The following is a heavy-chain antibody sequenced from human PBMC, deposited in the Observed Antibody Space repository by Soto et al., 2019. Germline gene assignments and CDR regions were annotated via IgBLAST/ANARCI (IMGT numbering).Heavy chain of an antibody. CDR3: AKAYCSSTSCYVLDY. Sequence: GGSLRLSCAASGFTFSSYAMSWVRQAPGKGLEWVSAISGSGGSTYYADSVKGRFTISRDNSKNTLYLQMNSLRAEDTAVYYCAKAYCSSTSCYVLDYWGQGTLVTVSS. J-gene: IGHJ4*02. V-gene: IGHV3-23*01. CDR1: GFTFSSYA. D-gene: IGHD2-2*01. CDR2: ISGSGGST.